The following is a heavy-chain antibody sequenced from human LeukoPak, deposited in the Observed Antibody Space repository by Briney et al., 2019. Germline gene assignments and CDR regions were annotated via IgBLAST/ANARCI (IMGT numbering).Heavy chain of an antibody. V-gene: IGHV6-1*01. CDR2: TYYRSQWYN. J-gene: IGHJ3*02. CDR3: AKVSSQQWLVVAFGI. Sequence: PSQTLSLTCAISGDSVSTNNAAWNWIRQSPSRGLEWLGRTYYRSQWYNDYAVSVKSRITINPDTSKNQFSLQLNSVTPEDTAVYYCAKVSSQQWLVVAFGIWGQGTMVTVSS. D-gene: IGHD6-19*01. CDR1: GDSVSTNNAA.